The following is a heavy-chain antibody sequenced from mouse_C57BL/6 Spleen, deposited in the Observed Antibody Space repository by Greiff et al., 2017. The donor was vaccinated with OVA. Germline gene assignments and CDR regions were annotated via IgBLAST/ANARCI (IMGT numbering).Heavy chain of an antibody. CDR3: ARVVRTGNAWFAY. V-gene: IGHV1-81*01. Sequence: VQLHQSGAELARPGASVKLSCKASGYTFTSYGISWVQQRTGQGLEWIGSINPSDGGTNSNEKFKSKGTLTVDRSSSTGCMQLSSLTSEDSAVYYCARVVRTGNAWFAYWGQGTLVTVSA. CDR1: GYTFTSYG. CDR2: INPSDGGT. D-gene: IGHD2-2*01. J-gene: IGHJ3*01.